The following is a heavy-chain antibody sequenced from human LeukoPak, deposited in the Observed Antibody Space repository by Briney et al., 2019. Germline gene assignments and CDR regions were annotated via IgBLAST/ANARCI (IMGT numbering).Heavy chain of an antibody. V-gene: IGHV3-30*03. D-gene: IGHD3-10*01. CDR3: ARVMEYYYYYMDV. CDR1: GFTFSSYG. J-gene: IGHJ6*03. CDR2: ISYDGSNK. Sequence: PGGSLRLSCAASGFTFSSYGMHWVRQAPGKGLEWVAVISYDGSNKYYADSVKGRFTISGDNSKNTLYLQMNSLRAEDTAVYYCARVMEYYYYYMDVWGKGTTVTVSS.